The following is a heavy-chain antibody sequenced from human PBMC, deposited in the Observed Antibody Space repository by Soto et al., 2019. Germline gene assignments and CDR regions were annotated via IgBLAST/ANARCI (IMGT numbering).Heavy chain of an antibody. J-gene: IGHJ3*02. CDR2: ISGSGGST. D-gene: IGHD2-15*01. CDR1: GFTFSSYA. V-gene: IGHV3-23*01. Sequence: GGSLRLSCAASGFTFSSYAMSWVRQAPGKGLEWVSAISGSGGSTYYADSVKGRFTISRDNSKNTLYLQMNSLRAEDTAVYYCAKGREIVVVVPATRFGPAFDIWGQGTMVTVS. CDR3: AKGREIVVVVPATRFGPAFDI.